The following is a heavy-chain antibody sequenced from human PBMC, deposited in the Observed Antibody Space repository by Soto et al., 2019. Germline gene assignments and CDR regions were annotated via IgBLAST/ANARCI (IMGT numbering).Heavy chain of an antibody. CDR1: GYTFTSYG. CDR3: ARXQIRVAVAGWYYYGKDV. D-gene: IGHD6-19*01. J-gene: IGHJ6*02. CDR2: ISAYNGNT. V-gene: IGHV1-18*04. Sequence: GASVKVSCKASGYTFTSYGISWVRQAPGQGLEWMGWISAYNGNTNYAQKLQGRVTMTTDTSTSTAYMELRSLRSDDTAVYYCARXQIRVAVAGWYYYGKDVWGQGTTVTVSS.